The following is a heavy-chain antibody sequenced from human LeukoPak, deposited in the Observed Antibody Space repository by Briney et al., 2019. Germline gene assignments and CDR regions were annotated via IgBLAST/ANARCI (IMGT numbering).Heavy chain of an antibody. V-gene: IGHV3-23*01. J-gene: IGHJ4*02. Sequence: PGGSLRLSCAASGFTFSSYAMSWVRQAPGKGLEWVSAISGSGGSTYYADSVKGRFTISRDNSKNTLYLQMNSLRAEDTAVYYCAKDPPEPKYYYDSSGYEYWGQGTLVTVSS. D-gene: IGHD3-22*01. CDR2: ISGSGGST. CDR3: AKDPPEPKYYYDSSGYEY. CDR1: GFTFSSYA.